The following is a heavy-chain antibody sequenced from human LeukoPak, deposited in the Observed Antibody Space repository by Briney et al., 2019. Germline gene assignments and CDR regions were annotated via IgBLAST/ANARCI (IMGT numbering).Heavy chain of an antibody. D-gene: IGHD3-22*01. CDR2: IYYSGST. J-gene: IGHJ3*02. CDR3: ARRGIVVVISAFDI. CDR1: GGSFSGYY. Sequence: PSETLSLTCAVYGGSFSGYYWSWIRQPPGKGLEWIGSIYYSGSTYYNPSLKSRVTISVDTSKNQFSLKLSSVTAADTAVYYCARRGIVVVISAFDIWGQGTMDTVSS. V-gene: IGHV4-34*01.